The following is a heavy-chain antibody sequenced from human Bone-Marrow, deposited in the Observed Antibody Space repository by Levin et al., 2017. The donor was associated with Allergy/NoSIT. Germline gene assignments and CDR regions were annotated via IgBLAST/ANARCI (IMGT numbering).Heavy chain of an antibody. CDR2: IYSGGST. CDR3: ARNHPETTRGY. D-gene: IGHD4-17*01. CDR1: GVTVGNNY. J-gene: IGHJ4*01. V-gene: IGHV3-66*01. Sequence: GESLKISCAASGVTVGNNYMTWLRLAPGKGLELVSLIYSGGSTYYADSVKGRFIISRDSSKNTVYLQMNSLRADDTAVYYCARNHPETTRGYWGHGTLVIVSS.